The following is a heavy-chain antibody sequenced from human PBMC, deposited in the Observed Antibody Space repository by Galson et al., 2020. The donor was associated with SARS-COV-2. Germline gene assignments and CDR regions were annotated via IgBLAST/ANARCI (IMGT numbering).Heavy chain of an antibody. Sequence: GGSLRLSCAASGFTFSSYAMHWVRQAPGKGLEWVAVISYDGSNKYYADSVKGRFTISRDNSKNTLYLQMNSLRAEDTAVYYCASSLLWFGEGFDPWGQGTLVTVSS. CDR1: GFTFSSYA. V-gene: IGHV3-30*04. CDR2: ISYDGSNK. D-gene: IGHD3-10*01. CDR3: ASSLLWFGEGFDP. J-gene: IGHJ5*02.